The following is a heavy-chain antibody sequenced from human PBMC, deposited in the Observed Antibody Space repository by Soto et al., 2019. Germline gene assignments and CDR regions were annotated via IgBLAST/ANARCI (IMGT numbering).Heavy chain of an antibody. J-gene: IGHJ5*02. CDR3: ARLLSGSYYDWFDP. V-gene: IGHV4-59*01. D-gene: IGHD1-26*01. Sequence: SETLSLTCTVSGVSISSYYWSWIRQPPGKGLEWIGYIYYSGSTNYNPSLKSRVTISVDTSKNQFSLKLSSVTAADTAVYYCARLLSGSYYDWFDPWGQGTLVTVSS. CDR2: IYYSGST. CDR1: GVSISSYY.